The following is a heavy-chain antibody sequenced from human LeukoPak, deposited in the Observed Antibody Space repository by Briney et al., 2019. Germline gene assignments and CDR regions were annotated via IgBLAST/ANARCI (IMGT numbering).Heavy chain of an antibody. J-gene: IGHJ4*02. CDR3: ATDLSGGSYSPEENDY. CDR1: GYTFTSYG. D-gene: IGHD1-26*01. Sequence: ASVKVSCKASGYTFTSYGISWVRQAPGQGLEWMGWISAYNGNTNYAQKLQGRVTMTRDMSTSTVYMNLSSLRSEDTAVYYCATDLSGGSYSPEENDYWGQGTLVTVSS. V-gene: IGHV1-18*01. CDR2: ISAYNGNT.